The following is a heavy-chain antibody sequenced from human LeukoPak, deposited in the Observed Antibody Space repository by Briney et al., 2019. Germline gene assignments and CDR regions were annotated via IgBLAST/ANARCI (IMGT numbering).Heavy chain of an antibody. V-gene: IGHV3-48*04. CDR1: GFTFSTYG. Sequence: GGSLRLSCAASGFTFSTYGMHWVRQAPGKGLEWVSYISRSGTTTFYADSVKGRFTISRDNAKNSLYLQMNSLRAEDTAVYYCARDEVGATTEFDYWGQGTLVTVSS. CDR3: ARDEVGATTEFDY. CDR2: ISRSGTTT. J-gene: IGHJ4*02. D-gene: IGHD1-26*01.